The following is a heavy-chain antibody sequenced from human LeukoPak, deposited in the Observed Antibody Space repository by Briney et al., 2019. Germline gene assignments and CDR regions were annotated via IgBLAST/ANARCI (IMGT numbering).Heavy chain of an antibody. V-gene: IGHV4-34*01. CDR1: GGSFSGYY. D-gene: IGHD3-16*01. CDR2: INHSGGT. J-gene: IGHJ6*03. CDR3: ARVKDPGGYYYYYYMDV. Sequence: SETLSLTCAVYGGSFSGYYWSWIRQPPGKGLEWIGEINHSGGTKYNPSLKSRVTISVDTSKNQFSLKLSSVTAADTAMYYCARVKDPGGYYYYYYMDVWGKGTTVTVSS.